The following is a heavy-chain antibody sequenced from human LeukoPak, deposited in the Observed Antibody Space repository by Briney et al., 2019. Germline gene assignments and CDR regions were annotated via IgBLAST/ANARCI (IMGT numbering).Heavy chain of an antibody. V-gene: IGHV3-74*01. J-gene: IGHJ4*01. CDR2: INTDGRTI. CDR3: VRSAFLTTEFYFDY. D-gene: IGHD4-11*01. CDR1: GFTFSGYW. Sequence: PGGSLRLSCAASGFTFSGYWMHWVRQAPGKGLVWVSRINTDGRTITYADSVKGRFTISRDNAKNTLYLQMNSLRAEDTAVYYCVRSAFLTTEFYFDYWGHGTLVTVSS.